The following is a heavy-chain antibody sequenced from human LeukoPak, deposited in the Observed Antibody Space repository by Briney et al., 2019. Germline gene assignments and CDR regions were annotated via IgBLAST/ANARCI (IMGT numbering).Heavy chain of an antibody. CDR2: VDYSGST. V-gene: IGHV4-61*01. D-gene: IGHD2-15*01. CDR3: ARGSRYCSGDSCPSFDY. CDR1: GGSVSSGSYY. Sequence: PSETLSLTCTVSGGSVSSGSYYWSWIWQPPGKGLEWIGCVDYSGSTNYNPSLKSRVTISVDTSKNQFSLKLSSETAADTAVFYCARGSRYCSGDSCPSFDYWGQGTLVTVSS. J-gene: IGHJ4*02.